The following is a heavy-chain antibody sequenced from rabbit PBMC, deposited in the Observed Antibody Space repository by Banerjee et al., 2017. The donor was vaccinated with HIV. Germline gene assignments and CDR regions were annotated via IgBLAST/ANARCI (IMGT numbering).Heavy chain of an antibody. V-gene: IGHV1S45*01. CDR3: ARWTSSYLNL. J-gene: IGHJ4*01. Sequence: QEQLEESGGDLVKPGASLTLTCTASGFDLSSNYYICWVRQAPGKGLEWVACIGAASTYYATWAKGRFTISKTSSTTVTLQMTSLTAADTATYFCARWTSSYLNLWGQGTLVTVS. D-gene: IGHD8-1*01. CDR2: IGAAST. CDR1: GFDLSSNYY.